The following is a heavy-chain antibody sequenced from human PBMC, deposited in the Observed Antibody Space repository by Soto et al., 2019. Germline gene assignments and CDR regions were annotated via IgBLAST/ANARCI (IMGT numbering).Heavy chain of an antibody. J-gene: IGHJ3*01. CDR3: ARFAATSGINASDV. CDR2: IYPRDSHT. CDR1: GYTFTNYW. Sequence: GESLKISCQGSGYTFTNYWIVWVRQLPGKGLEWMGIIYPRDSHTTYSPSFQGQVTISDDKSLNSAFLQWSSLKASDTATYYCARFAATSGINASDVWGPGTMVTVSS. V-gene: IGHV5-51*01. D-gene: IGHD1-1*01.